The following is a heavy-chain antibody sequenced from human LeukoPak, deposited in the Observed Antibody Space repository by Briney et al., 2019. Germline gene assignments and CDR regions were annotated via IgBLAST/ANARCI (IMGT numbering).Heavy chain of an antibody. CDR2: ISSSSSSI. V-gene: IGHV3-48*02. CDR3: ATSRGYDFDY. Sequence: GGSLRLSCAASGFTFNSYSMTWVRQAPGKGLEWVAYISSSSSSIYYADSVRGRFTISRDNAKNSLYPEMNSLRDEDTAVYYCATSRGYDFDYWGQGTLVTVSS. D-gene: IGHD2-15*01. J-gene: IGHJ4*02. CDR1: GFTFNSYS.